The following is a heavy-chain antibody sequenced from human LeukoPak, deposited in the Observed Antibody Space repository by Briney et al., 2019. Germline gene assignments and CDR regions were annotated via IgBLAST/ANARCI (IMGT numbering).Heavy chain of an antibody. D-gene: IGHD3-10*02. CDR3: AELGITMIGGV. CDR1: GFTFSSYS. CDR2: ISSSSSTI. V-gene: IGHV3-48*04. Sequence: GGSLRLSCAASGFTFSSYSMNWVRQAPGKGLEWVSYISSSSSTIYYADSVKGRFTISRDNAKNSLYLQMNSLRAEDTAVYYCAELGITMIGGVWGKGTTVTISS. J-gene: IGHJ6*04.